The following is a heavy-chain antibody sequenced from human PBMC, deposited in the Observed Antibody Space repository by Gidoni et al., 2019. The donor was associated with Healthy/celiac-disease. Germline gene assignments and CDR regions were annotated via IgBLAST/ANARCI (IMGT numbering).Heavy chain of an antibody. CDR3: ARDRVTIFGVADGCFDP. D-gene: IGHD3-3*01. Sequence: QVQLVQYGAEVKTPGASLTVSCKASGNTLTSHYMHWVRQAPGQRLEWMGIINPSGGSTSYAQKFQGRVTMTRDTSTSTVYMELSSLRSEDTAVYYCARDRVTIFGVADGCFDPWGQGTLVTVSS. J-gene: IGHJ5*02. CDR2: INPSGGST. CDR1: GNTLTSHY. V-gene: IGHV1-46*01.